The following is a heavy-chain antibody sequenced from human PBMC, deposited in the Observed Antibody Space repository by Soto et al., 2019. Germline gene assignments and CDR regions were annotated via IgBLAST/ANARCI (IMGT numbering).Heavy chain of an antibody. Sequence: QVQLVQSGAEVTKPGSSVKVSCKISGGTFSRYSISWVRQAPGQGLEWMGGIVPIFGTRNYAQKFQDRVTITTDESATTAHMELSNLRSEDTAVYYCARPYDGGYSSNHHYYYALDVWGQGTAVTVSS. CDR2: IVPIFGTR. J-gene: IGHJ6*02. CDR3: ARPYDGGYSSNHHYYYALDV. V-gene: IGHV1-69*01. D-gene: IGHD3-22*01. CDR1: GGTFSRYS.